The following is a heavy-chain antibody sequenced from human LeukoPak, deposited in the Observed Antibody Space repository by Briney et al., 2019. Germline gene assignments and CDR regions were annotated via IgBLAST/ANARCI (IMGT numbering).Heavy chain of an antibody. CDR1: GFTFNSHA. CDR3: ARDSVSGWYPTQYNYYYMDV. Sequence: PGGSLRLSCAASGFTFNSHAIHWVRQAPGKGLEWVAVISYDGSIKYYTDSVKGRFTISRDNSKNTLYVQVNSLRAEDTADYYCARDSVSGWYPTQYNYYYMDVWGKGTTVTVSS. V-gene: IGHV3-30*04. CDR2: ISYDGSIK. J-gene: IGHJ6*03. D-gene: IGHD6-19*01.